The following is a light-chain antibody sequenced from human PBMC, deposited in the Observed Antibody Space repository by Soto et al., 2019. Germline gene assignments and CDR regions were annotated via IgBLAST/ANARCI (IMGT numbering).Light chain of an antibody. CDR1: SSNIGAGYD. CDR2: GNT. J-gene: IGLJ2*01. Sequence: QSVLTQPPPVSGAPGQRVTISCTGSSSNIGAGYDVHWYQQLPGTAPKLLIYGNTHRPSGVPDRFSGSKSGTSASLAVTGLQAEDEADYYCQSYDSSRITSVFGGGTKLTVL. V-gene: IGLV1-40*01. CDR3: QSYDSSRITSV.